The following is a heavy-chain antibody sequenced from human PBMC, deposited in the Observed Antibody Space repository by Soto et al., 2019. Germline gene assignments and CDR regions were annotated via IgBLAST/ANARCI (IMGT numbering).Heavy chain of an antibody. CDR1: GFTLSDYY. V-gene: IGHV3-11*01. Sequence: GGSLRLSCAASGFTLSDYYMSWIRQAPGKGLEWVSYISSSGSTIYYADSVKGRFTISRDNAKNSLYLQMNSLRAEDTAVYYCARDRQYSSGCFDYWGQGTLVTVSS. CDR2: ISSSGSTI. CDR3: ARDRQYSSGCFDY. J-gene: IGHJ4*02. D-gene: IGHD6-19*01.